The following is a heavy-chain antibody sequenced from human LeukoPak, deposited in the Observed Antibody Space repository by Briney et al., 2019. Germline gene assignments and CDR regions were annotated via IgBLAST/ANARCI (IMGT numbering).Heavy chain of an antibody. V-gene: IGHV4-34*01. D-gene: IGHD3-3*01. CDR1: GGSFSGYY. CDR2: INHSGST. J-gene: IGHJ4*02. Sequence: SETLSLTCAVYGGSFSGYYWSWIRQPPGKGLEWIGEINHSGSTNYNPSLKSRVTISVDTSKNQFSLKLSSVTAADTAVYYCARGPWYDFWSGYYGHWGQGILVTVSS. CDR3: ARGPWYDFWSGYYGH.